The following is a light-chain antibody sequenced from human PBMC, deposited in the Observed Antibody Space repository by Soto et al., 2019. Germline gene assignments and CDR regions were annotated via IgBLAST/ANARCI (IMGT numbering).Light chain of an antibody. CDR1: QSVSNNY. V-gene: IGKV3-20*01. J-gene: IGKJ1*01. CDR2: GAS. CDR3: QQYGSSGT. Sequence: EIVLTQSPGTLSLSPGERATLCCRASQSVSNNYLAWHQQKPGQAPRLLIYGASNRATGIPDRFSGSGSGTDFTLTISRLEPEDFAVYYCQQYGSSGTFGQGTKVDIK.